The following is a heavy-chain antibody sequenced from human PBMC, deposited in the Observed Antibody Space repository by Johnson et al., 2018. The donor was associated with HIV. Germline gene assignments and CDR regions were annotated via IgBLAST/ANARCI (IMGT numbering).Heavy chain of an antibody. CDR2: INWNCGSP. CDR3: AKDRLGDSAWYTLDAFDI. CDR1: GFTFSSYW. Sequence: EQLVESGGGLVQPGGSLRLSCAASGFTFSSYWMHWVRQAPGKGLVWVSRINWNCGSPGSADYVKGRFTISRDNAKNSLYLQMISLGADDTAVYYCAKDRLGDSAWYTLDAFDIGGQGTMVTVSS. D-gene: IGHD6-19*01. J-gene: IGHJ3*02. V-gene: IGHV3-74*01.